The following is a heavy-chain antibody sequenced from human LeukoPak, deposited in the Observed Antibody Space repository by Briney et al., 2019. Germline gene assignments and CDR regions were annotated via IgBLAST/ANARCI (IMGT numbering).Heavy chain of an antibody. CDR3: ARVDRDY. V-gene: IGHV4-34*01. Sequence: SETLSLTCAVYGGSFSGYYWSWIRQPPGKGLECIGEINHSGSTNYNSSLKSRVTISIDTSKNQFSLKLSSVTAADTAVYYCARVDRDYWGQGTLVTVSS. CDR2: INHSGST. D-gene: IGHD2-2*03. CDR1: GGSFSGYY. J-gene: IGHJ4*02.